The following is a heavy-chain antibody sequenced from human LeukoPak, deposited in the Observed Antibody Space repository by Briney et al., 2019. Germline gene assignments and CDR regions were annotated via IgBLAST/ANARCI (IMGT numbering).Heavy chain of an antibody. J-gene: IGHJ4*02. D-gene: IGHD3-3*01. CDR1: GGSISGGYY. CDR3: ARVEAFDFSILRDY. Sequence: PSETLSLTCTVSGGSISGGYYWSWIRQPPGKGLEWIGYIYHTGSTYYNPSLQSRVTISVDRSKDQFSLKLSSVTAADTAVYYCARVEAFDFSILRDYWGQGTLVTVSS. V-gene: IGHV4-30-2*01. CDR2: IYHTGST.